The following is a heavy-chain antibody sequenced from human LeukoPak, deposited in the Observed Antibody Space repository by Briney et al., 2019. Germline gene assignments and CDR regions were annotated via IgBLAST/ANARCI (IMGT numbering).Heavy chain of an antibody. CDR1: GFTFSSCA. J-gene: IGHJ4*02. CDR3: AKGYSSGWRTYFDY. V-gene: IGHV3-23*01. Sequence: GGSLRLSRAASGFTFSSCAMSWVRQAAGKGLEWVSGIISTGGSTYYADSVKGRFTISRDNSKSTLSLQMDSLRAEDTAVYYCAKGYSSGWRTYFDYWGQGTLVTVSS. CDR2: IISTGGST. D-gene: IGHD6-19*01.